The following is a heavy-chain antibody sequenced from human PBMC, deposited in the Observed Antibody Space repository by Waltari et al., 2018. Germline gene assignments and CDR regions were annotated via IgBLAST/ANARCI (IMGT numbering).Heavy chain of an antibody. V-gene: IGHV1-69*05. D-gene: IGHD5-12*01. J-gene: IGHJ3*02. Sequence: QVQLVQSGAEVKKPGSSVKVSCKASGGTFSSYAISWVRQTPGQGLEWMGGIIPIFGTANYAQKFQGRVTITTDESTSTAYMELSSLRSEDTAVYYCASSQGSYDLGAFDIWGQGTMVTVSS. CDR2: IIPIFGTA. CDR3: ASSQGSYDLGAFDI. CDR1: GGTFSSYA.